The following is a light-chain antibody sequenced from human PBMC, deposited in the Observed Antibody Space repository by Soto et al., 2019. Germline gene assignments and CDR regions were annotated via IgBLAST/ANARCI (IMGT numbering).Light chain of an antibody. V-gene: IGLV2-8*01. CDR3: TSYVSSNIWV. J-gene: IGLJ3*02. CDR2: EVS. CDR1: SSDVGAYKY. Sequence: QSALTQPPSASGSPGKSVTISCTGTSSDVGAYKYVSWYQQYPGKAPKLMIYEVSKRPSGVPDRFSGSKSGNTASLTVSGLQAEDEAYYYCTSYVSSNIWVFGGGTKLTVL.